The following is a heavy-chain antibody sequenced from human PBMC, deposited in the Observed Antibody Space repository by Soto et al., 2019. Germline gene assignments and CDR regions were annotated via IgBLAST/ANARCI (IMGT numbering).Heavy chain of an antibody. D-gene: IGHD2-15*01. CDR1: GGTFSSYA. CDR3: ARDVHCSGGSCYSEYFQH. CDR2: IIPIFGTA. V-gene: IGHV1-69*12. J-gene: IGHJ1*01. Sequence: QVQLVQSGAEVKKPGSSVKVSCKASGGTFSSYAISWVRQAPGQGLEWMGGIIPIFGTANYAQKFQGRVTITADESTNTAYMELSSLRSEDTAVYYCARDVHCSGGSCYSEYFQHWGQGTLVTVSS.